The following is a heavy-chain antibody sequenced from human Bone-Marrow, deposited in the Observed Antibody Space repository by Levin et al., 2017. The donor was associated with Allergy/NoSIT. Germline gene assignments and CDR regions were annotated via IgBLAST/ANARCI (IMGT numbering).Heavy chain of an antibody. J-gene: IGHJ6*02. CDR3: ARDRITMVRGVEYGMDV. Sequence: GESLKISCAASGFTFSSYWMHWVRQAPGKGLVWVSRINSDGSSTSYADSVKGRFTISRDNAKNTLYLQMNSLRAEDTAVYYCARDRITMVRGVEYGMDVWGQGTTVTVSS. D-gene: IGHD3-10*01. CDR1: GFTFSSYW. V-gene: IGHV3-74*01. CDR2: INSDGSST.